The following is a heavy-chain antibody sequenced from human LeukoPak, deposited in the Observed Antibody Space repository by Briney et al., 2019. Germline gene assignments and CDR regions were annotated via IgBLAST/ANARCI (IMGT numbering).Heavy chain of an antibody. D-gene: IGHD4-11*01. CDR2: INPNSGGT. V-gene: IGHV1-2*02. J-gene: IGHJ4*02. CDR1: GYTFNGYY. CDR3: ARWMTTVITPDY. Sequence: ASVKVSCKASGYTFNGYYLHWVRQAPGQGLEWMGWINPNSGGTNYAQKFQGRVTMTRDSSISTAYMELSRLRSDDTAVYYCARWMTTVITPDYWGQGTLVTVSS.